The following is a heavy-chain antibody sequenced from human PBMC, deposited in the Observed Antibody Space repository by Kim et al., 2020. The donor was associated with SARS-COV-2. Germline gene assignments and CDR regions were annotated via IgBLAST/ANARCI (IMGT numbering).Heavy chain of an antibody. CDR1: GFTFSSYA. V-gene: IGHV3-23*01. D-gene: IGHD4-17*01. J-gene: IGHJ4*02. CDR2: ISGSGGST. Sequence: GGSLRLSCAASGFTFSSYAMSWVRQASGKGLEWVSAISGSGGSTYYADSVKGRFTISRDNSKNTLYLQISSLRAEDTAVYYCSKCRGDRFGTIDYWGQGTLVTVSS. CDR3: SKCRGDRFGTIDY.